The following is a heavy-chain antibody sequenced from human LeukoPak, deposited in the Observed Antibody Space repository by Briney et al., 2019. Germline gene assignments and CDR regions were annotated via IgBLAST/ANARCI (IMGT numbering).Heavy chain of an antibody. Sequence: GGSLRLSCAASGFTFSSYAMHWVRQAPGKGLEWVSSISSSSSYIYYADSVKGRFTISRDNAKNSLYLQMNSLRAEDTAVYYCARAKLPESQPLDYWGQGTLVTVSS. CDR1: GFTFSSYA. CDR3: ARAKLPESQPLDY. J-gene: IGHJ4*02. CDR2: ISSSSSYI. V-gene: IGHV3-21*01. D-gene: IGHD2-2*01.